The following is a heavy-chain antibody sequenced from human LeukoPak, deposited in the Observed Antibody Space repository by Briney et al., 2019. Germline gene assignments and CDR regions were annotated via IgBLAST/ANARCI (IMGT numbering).Heavy chain of an antibody. CDR1: GYTLTELS. Sequence: ASVKVSCKVSGYTLTELSMHWVRQAPGKGLEWMGGFDPEDGETIYAQKFQGRVTMTEDTSTDTAYMELSSLRSEDTAVYYCARGPIAAAGTEYYYYGMDVWGQGTTVTVSS. CDR2: FDPEDGET. D-gene: IGHD6-13*01. J-gene: IGHJ6*02. V-gene: IGHV1-24*01. CDR3: ARGPIAAAGTEYYYYGMDV.